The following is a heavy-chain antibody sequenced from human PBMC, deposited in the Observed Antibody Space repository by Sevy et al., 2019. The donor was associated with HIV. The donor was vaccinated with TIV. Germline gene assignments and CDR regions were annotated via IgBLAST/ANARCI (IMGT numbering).Heavy chain of an antibody. CDR2: ISYDGSNK. CDR3: AGGSIAVAGTGFYYYGMDV. J-gene: IGHJ6*02. V-gene: IGHV3-30-3*01. Sequence: GGSLRLSCAASGFTFSSYAMHWVRQAPGKGLEWVAVISYDGSNKYYADSVKGRFTISRDNSKNTLYLQMNSLRAEDTAVYYCAGGSIAVAGTGFYYYGMDVWGQGTTVTVSS. CDR1: GFTFSSYA. D-gene: IGHD6-19*01.